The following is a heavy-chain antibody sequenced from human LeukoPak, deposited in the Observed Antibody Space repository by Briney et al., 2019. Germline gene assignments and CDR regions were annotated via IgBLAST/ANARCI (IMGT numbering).Heavy chain of an antibody. CDR3: ARALRYFDWSWPNSNAFDI. J-gene: IGHJ3*02. Sequence: GGSLRLSCAASGFTVSSNYMSWVRQAPGKGLEWVSVIYSGGSTFYADSVKGRFTISRDNSKNTLYLQMNSLRAEDTAVYYCARALRYFDWSWPNSNAFDIWGQGTMVTVSS. D-gene: IGHD3-9*01. CDR2: IYSGGST. V-gene: IGHV3-53*01. CDR1: GFTVSSNY.